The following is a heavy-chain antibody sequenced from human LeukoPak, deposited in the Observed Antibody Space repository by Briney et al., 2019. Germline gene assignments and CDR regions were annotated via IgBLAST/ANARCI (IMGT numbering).Heavy chain of an antibody. D-gene: IGHD2-2*01. CDR3: ARGAYAGPSSYFDY. CDR1: GYIFTSYY. J-gene: IGHJ4*02. V-gene: IGHV1-46*01. CDR2: INPSDGST. Sequence: GASVKVSCKASGYIFTSYYIHWVRQAPGQGLEWMGIINPSDGSTDYAQKFQGRVTMARDTSTSTVYMELSSLRSEDTAVYYCARGAYAGPSSYFDYWGQGTLVAVSS.